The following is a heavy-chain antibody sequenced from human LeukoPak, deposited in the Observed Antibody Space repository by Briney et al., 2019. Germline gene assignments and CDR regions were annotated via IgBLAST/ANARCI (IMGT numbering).Heavy chain of an antibody. Sequence: SETLSLTCTVSGGSISSYYWSWIRQPPGKGLEWIGYIYYSGSTNYNPSLKSRVTISVDTSKNQFSLKLSSVTAADTAVYYCARHQMESSSWLRSYSYYGMDVWGQGTTVTVSS. CDR1: GGSISSYY. D-gene: IGHD6-13*01. V-gene: IGHV4-59*08. CDR3: ARHQMESSSWLRSYSYYGMDV. J-gene: IGHJ6*02. CDR2: IYYSGST.